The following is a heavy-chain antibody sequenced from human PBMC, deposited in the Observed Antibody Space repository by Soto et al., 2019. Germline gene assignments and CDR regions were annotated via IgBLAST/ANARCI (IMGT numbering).Heavy chain of an antibody. J-gene: IGHJ4*02. V-gene: IGHV3-73*01. CDR1: GFTFSGSA. CDR3: TRLAGYCSSTSCRYFDY. CDR2: IRGKANSYAT. Sequence: EVQLVESGGGLVQPGGSLKLSCAASGFTFSGSAMHWVRQASGKGLEWVGRIRGKANSYATAYAASVKGRFTISRDDSRNTEYLQMNSLKPEDTAVYYCTRLAGYCSSTSCRYFDYWGQGTLVTVSS. D-gene: IGHD2-2*01.